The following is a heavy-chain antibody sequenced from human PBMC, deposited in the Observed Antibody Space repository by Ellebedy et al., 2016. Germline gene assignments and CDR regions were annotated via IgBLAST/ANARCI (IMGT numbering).Heavy chain of an antibody. J-gene: IGHJ3*01. V-gene: IGHV4-39*01. Sequence: SETLSLTXTVSGGSISSYYWGWIRQPPGKGLEWIGTIFYSGSTYYNPSLKSRVTTSVDTSKNQFSLNLSSVTAADTAVYYCARLQGAFDVWGQGTMVTVSS. CDR3: ARLQGAFDV. CDR2: IFYSGST. CDR1: GGSISSYY.